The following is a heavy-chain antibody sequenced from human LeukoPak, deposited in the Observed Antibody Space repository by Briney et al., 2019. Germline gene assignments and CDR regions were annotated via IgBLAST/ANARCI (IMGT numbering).Heavy chain of an antibody. CDR2: IKQDGSER. CDR3: ARRGTSSSWAHFDY. D-gene: IGHD6-13*01. V-gene: IGHV3-7*05. Sequence: GGSLRLSCAASGFTFSSYWLTWVRQAPGKGLEWVANIKQDGSERYYVDSVKGRFTISRDNVKNSLYLQMNSLGDEDTAVYYCARRGTSSSWAHFDYWGQGTLVTVSS. J-gene: IGHJ4*02. CDR1: GFTFSSYW.